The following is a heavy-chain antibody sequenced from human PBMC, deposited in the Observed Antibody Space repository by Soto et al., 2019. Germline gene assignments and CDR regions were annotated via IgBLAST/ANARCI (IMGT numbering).Heavy chain of an antibody. Sequence: QVQLVESGGGVVQPGRSLGLSCAASEFTFSTYGMHWVRQAPGKGLEWVAVIYYAGNHVSYAYSVKGRFTISRDNSKNTLYLLMVSRRAEDTAVYYCAKDAYGGITMEVLDYLGQGILGTVSS. J-gene: IGHJ4*02. V-gene: IGHV3-30*18. CDR2: IYYAGNHV. CDR1: EFTFSTYG. CDR3: AKDAYGGITMEVLDY. D-gene: IGHD3-10*01.